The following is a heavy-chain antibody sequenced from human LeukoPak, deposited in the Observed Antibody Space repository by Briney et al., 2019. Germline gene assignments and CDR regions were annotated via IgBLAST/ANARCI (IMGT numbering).Heavy chain of an antibody. CDR3: ARGLTYYYDSSGYRNWFDP. J-gene: IGHJ5*02. V-gene: IGHV4-34*01. CDR2: INHSGST. Sequence: PSETLSLTCAVYGGSFSGYYSSWIRQPPGKGLEWIGEINHSGSTNYNPSLKSRVTISVDTSKNQFSLKLSSVTAADTAVYYCARGLTYYYDSSGYRNWFDPRGQGTLVTVSS. D-gene: IGHD3-22*01. CDR1: GGSFSGYY.